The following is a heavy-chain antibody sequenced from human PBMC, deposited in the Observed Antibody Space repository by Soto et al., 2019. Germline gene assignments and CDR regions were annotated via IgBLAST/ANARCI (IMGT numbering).Heavy chain of an antibody. Sequence: EVQLVESGGGLVQPGGSLRLSCAASGFSFSDYWMNWVRQAPGKGLVWVSRIGSDGTSTSYADSVKGRFTISRDNAKNTLYLQMYSVRADDTSVYYGAKSNWFDPWGQGTLVIVSS. CDR2: IGSDGTST. V-gene: IGHV3-74*01. CDR1: GFSFSDYW. J-gene: IGHJ5*02. CDR3: AKSNWFDP.